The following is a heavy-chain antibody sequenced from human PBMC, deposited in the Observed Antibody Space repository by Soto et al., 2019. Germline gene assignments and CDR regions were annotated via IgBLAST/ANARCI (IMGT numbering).Heavy chain of an antibody. V-gene: IGHV4-34*01. D-gene: IGHD2-15*01. Sequence: PETLSLTCAGYGGSFSGYHWIWIRQPPGKGLEWIGEINHSGSTNYNPSLKSRVTISVDTDKNQFSLKLSSVTAADTAVYYCSRHSSLAYCYSQDGMDAWCQGTTVT. CDR3: SRHSSLAYCYSQDGMDA. CDR2: INHSGST. CDR1: GGSFSGYH. J-gene: IGHJ6*02.